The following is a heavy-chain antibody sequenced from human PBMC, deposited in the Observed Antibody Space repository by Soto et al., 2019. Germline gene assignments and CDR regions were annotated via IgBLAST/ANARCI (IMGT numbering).Heavy chain of an antibody. CDR2: IYYSGST. CDR1: GGSVSSCSYY. V-gene: IGHV4-61*01. CDR3: ARVFLVVTAIDY. J-gene: IGHJ4*02. Sequence: QVQLQESGPGLVKPSETLSLTCTVSGGSVSSCSYYWSLIRQPPGKGLEWIGYIYYSGSTNYNPSLKSRVNISVDTSKNQFSLKLSSVTAADTAVYYCARVFLVVTAIDYWGQGTLVTVSS. D-gene: IGHD2-21*02.